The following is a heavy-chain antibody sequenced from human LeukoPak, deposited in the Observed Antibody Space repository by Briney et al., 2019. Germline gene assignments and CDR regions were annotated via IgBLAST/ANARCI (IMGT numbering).Heavy chain of an antibody. CDR1: GGTFSSYA. J-gene: IGHJ4*02. CDR3: AREGYDSSALDY. V-gene: IGHV1-69*04. CDR2: IIPILGIA. Sequence: SVKVSCKASGGTFSSYAISWVRQAPGQGLEWMGRIIPILGIANYAQKFQGRVTITADKSTSTAYMELSSLRSEDTAVYYCAREGYDSSALDYWGQGTLVTVSS. D-gene: IGHD3-22*01.